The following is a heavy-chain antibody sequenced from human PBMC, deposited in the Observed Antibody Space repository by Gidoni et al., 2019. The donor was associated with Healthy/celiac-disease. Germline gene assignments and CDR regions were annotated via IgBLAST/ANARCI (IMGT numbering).Heavy chain of an antibody. Sequence: QVQLVQSGAEVKKPGASVKVSCKASGYTFTSYGISWVRQAPGQGLEGMGWISAYNGNTNYAQKLQGRVTMTTDTSTSTAYMELRSLRSDDTAVYYCAILTGTTGTTPTPPYYFDYWGQGTLVTVSS. CDR2: ISAYNGNT. D-gene: IGHD1-1*01. J-gene: IGHJ4*02. CDR1: GYTFTSYG. V-gene: IGHV1-18*01. CDR3: AILTGTTGTTPTPPYYFDY.